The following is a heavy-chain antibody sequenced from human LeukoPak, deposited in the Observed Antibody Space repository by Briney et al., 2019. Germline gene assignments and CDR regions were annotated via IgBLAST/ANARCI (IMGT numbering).Heavy chain of an antibody. CDR1: GGTFSSCA. V-gene: IGHV1-69*04. Sequence: SVKVSCKASGGTFSSCAISWVRQAPGRGLEWMGRIIPILGIANYAQKFQGRVTITADKSTSTAYMELSSLRSEDTAVYYCARDRRDGVAAAGNWFDPWGQGTLVTVSS. D-gene: IGHD6-13*01. CDR2: IIPILGIA. J-gene: IGHJ5*02. CDR3: ARDRRDGVAAAGNWFDP.